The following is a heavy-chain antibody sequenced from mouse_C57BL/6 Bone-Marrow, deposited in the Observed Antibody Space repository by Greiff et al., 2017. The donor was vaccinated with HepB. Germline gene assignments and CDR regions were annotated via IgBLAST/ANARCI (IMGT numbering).Heavy chain of an antibody. CDR1: GYSITSGYY. V-gene: IGHV3-6*01. D-gene: IGHD1-1*01. Sequence: EESGPGLVKPSQSLSLTCSVTGYSITSGYYWNWIRQFPGNKLEWMGYISYDGSNNYNPSLKNRISITRDTSKNQFFLKLNSVTTEDTATYYCARDNGISYVAMDYWGQGTSVTVSS. CDR3: ARDNGISYVAMDY. CDR2: ISYDGSN. J-gene: IGHJ4*01.